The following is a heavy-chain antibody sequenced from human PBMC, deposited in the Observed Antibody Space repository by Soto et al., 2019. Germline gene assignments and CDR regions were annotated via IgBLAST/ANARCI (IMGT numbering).Heavy chain of an antibody. CDR1: GFTVSTHA. D-gene: IGHD3-10*01. CDR3: AKEGYVSGFF. CDR2: ISSYGST. J-gene: IGHJ4*02. Sequence: EVQLLDSGGGLVQPGGSLRLSCAVSGFTVSTHAIIWVRQGPGKGLEWVSGISSYGSTYYADSVKGRFTISRDNSKNALYLQMNSLRVEDTAVYHCAKEGYVSGFFWGQGTLVTVSS. V-gene: IGHV3-23*01.